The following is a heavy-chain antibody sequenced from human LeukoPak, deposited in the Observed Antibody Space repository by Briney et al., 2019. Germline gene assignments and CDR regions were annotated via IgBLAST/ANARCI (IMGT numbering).Heavy chain of an antibody. CDR1: GDSVSSNSAA. CDR2: TYYRSKWYN. V-gene: IGHV6-1*01. Sequence: SQTLSLTCAISGDSVSSNSAAWNWIRQSPSRGLEWLGRTYYRSKWYNDYAVSVKSRITINPDTSKNQFPLQLNSVTPEDTAVYYCARVSYYYGSGDYYYGMDVWGKGTTVTVSS. D-gene: IGHD3-10*01. CDR3: ARVSYYYGSGDYYYGMDV. J-gene: IGHJ6*04.